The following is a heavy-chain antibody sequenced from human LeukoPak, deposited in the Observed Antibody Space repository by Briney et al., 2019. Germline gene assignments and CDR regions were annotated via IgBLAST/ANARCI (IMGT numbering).Heavy chain of an antibody. D-gene: IGHD4-23*01. CDR3: AKLGGNSNFYYYYMDV. CDR2: ISGGSGST. J-gene: IGHJ6*03. V-gene: IGHV3-23*01. CDR1: GFTFSSYA. Sequence: GGSLRLSCAASGFTFSSYAMSWVRQAPGKGLEWVSTISGGSGSTFFADSVKGRFTISRDNSKGTLYLQMNSLRAEATAVYSCAKLGGNSNFYYYYMDVWGKGTTVTVSS.